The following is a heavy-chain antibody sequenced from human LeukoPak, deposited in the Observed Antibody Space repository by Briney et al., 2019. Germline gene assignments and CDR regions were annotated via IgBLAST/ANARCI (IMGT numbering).Heavy chain of an antibody. CDR3: ARDLIYYDSSGYFRFDY. V-gene: IGHV3-21*01. Sequence: GRSLRLSCAASGFTFSSYAMHWVRQAPGKGLEWVSSISSISSYIHYADSVKGRFTISRDNAKNSLYLQMNSLRAEDTAVYYCARDLIYYDSSGYFRFDYWGQGTLVTVSS. CDR2: ISSISSYI. J-gene: IGHJ4*02. D-gene: IGHD3-22*01. CDR1: GFTFSSYA.